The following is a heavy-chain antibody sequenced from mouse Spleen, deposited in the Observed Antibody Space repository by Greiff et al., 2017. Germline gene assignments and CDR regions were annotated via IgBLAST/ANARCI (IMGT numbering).Heavy chain of an antibody. Sequence: EVMLVESGGGLVKPGGSLKLSCAASGFTFSSYAMSWVRQTPEKRLEWVATISSGGSYTYYPDSVKGRFTISRDNAKNTLYLQMSSLRSEDTAMYYCARHDDGYYFDYWGQGTTLTVSS. V-gene: IGHV5-9-1*01. CDR3: ARHDDGYYFDY. J-gene: IGHJ2*01. CDR1: GFTFSSYA. CDR2: ISSGGSYT. D-gene: IGHD2-3*01.